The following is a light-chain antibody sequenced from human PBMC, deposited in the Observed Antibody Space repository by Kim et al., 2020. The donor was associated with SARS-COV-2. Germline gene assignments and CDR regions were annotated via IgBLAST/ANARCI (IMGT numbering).Light chain of an antibody. J-gene: IGLJ2*01. CDR2: DKN. Sequence: GGTVILPSGPSTGAAISRHYPFWLQQKPAQAPRTLIYDKNNNHPWSPDRFSGSLLGGKAAVTLSGAQPEDEAEDYCLVSYSGARPVFGGGTQLTVL. CDR3: LVSYSGARPV. CDR1: TGAAISRHY. V-gene: IGLV7-46*01.